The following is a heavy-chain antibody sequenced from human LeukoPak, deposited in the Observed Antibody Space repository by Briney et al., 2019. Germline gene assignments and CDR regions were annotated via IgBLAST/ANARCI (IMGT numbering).Heavy chain of an antibody. V-gene: IGHV3-9*01. CDR3: AKDARPAATYPYYFDY. CDR1: GFSFDDYA. CDR2: ISWNSGSI. D-gene: IGHD2-2*01. J-gene: IGHJ4*02. Sequence: GGSLRLSCAASGFSFDDYAMHWVRQAPGKGLEWVSGISWNSGSIGYADSVKARFTISRDNAKNSLYLQMNSLRAEDTALYYCAKDARPAATYPYYFDYWGQGTLVTVSS.